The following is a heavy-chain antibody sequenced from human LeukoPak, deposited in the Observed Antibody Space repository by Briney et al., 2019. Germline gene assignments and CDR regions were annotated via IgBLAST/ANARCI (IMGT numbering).Heavy chain of an antibody. CDR1: GGSFSGYY. D-gene: IGHD3-16*02. CDR2: INHSGST. J-gene: IGHJ4*02. Sequence: SETLSLTCAVYGGSFSGYYWSWIRQPPGKGLEWIGEINHSGSTNYNPSLKSRVTISVDTSKNQFSLKLSSVTAADTAVYYCARAITFGGVINFDYWGQGTLVTVSS. CDR3: ARAITFGGVINFDY. V-gene: IGHV4-34*01.